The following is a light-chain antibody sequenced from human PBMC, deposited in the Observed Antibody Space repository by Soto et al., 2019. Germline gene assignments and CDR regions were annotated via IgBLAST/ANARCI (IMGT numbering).Light chain of an antibody. CDR3: ASYTTSTTFV. CDR1: SSDVGGYKY. V-gene: IGLV2-14*03. Sequence: QSVLTQPASVSGSPGQSITISCTGTSSDVGGYKYVSWYQHHPGKAPKLMIYDGSTRPSGVSNRFSGSKSGNTASLTISGLQAEDKADYYCASYTTSTTFVFGSGTKLTVL. J-gene: IGLJ1*01. CDR2: DGS.